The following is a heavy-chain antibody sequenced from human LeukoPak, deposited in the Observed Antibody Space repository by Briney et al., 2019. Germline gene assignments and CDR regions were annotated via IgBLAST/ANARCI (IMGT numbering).Heavy chain of an antibody. J-gene: IGHJ4*02. CDR3: ARSREKGITMVRGVILPKYYFDY. D-gene: IGHD3-10*01. CDR1: GGSFSGYY. V-gene: IGHV4-34*01. CDR2: INHSGST. Sequence: SETLSLTCAVYGGSFSGYYWSWIRQPPGKGLEWIGEINHSGSTNYNPSLKSRVTISVDTSKNQSSLKLSSVTAADTAVYYCARSREKGITMVRGVILPKYYFDYWGQGTLVTVSS.